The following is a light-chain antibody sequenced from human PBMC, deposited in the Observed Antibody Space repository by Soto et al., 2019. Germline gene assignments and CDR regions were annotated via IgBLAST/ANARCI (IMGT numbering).Light chain of an antibody. V-gene: IGKV1-39*01. CDR3: QQSYNTPRA. CDR2: AAS. CDR1: QSISIY. Sequence: DLQMTQSPSSLSASVGDRVTITCRASQSISIYLNWYQQKPGKAPKLLIYAASSLQSGVPSRFSGSGSGTDFTLTISSLQPEDSATYYCQQSYNTPRAFGQGTNLEI. J-gene: IGKJ2*01.